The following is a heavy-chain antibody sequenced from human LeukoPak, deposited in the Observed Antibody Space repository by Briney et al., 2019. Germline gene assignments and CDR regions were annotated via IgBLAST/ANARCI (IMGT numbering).Heavy chain of an antibody. V-gene: IGHV3-30*04. CDR2: ISYDGSNK. Sequence: GRSLRLSCAASGFTFSSYAMHWVRQAPGKGLEWVAVISYDGSNKYYADSVKGRFTISRDNSKNTLYLQMNSLRAEDTAVYYCARDLGIAVASTRWFDPWGQGTLVAVSS. D-gene: IGHD6-19*01. CDR3: ARDLGIAVASTRWFDP. J-gene: IGHJ5*02. CDR1: GFTFSSYA.